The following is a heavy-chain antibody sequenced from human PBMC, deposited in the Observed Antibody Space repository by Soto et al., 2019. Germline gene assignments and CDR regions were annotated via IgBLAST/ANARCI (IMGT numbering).Heavy chain of an antibody. V-gene: IGHV3-30-3*01. D-gene: IGHD2-15*01. CDR1: GFTFSSYA. J-gene: IGHJ6*02. CDR3: ASSYCSGGSCYSPFGYYGMDV. Sequence: QVQLVESGGGVVQPGRSLRLSCAASGFTFSSYAMHWVRQAPGKGLEWVAVISYDGSNKYYADSVKGRFTISRDNSKNTLYLQMNSLRAEDTAVYYCASSYCSGGSCYSPFGYYGMDVWGQGTTVTDSS. CDR2: ISYDGSNK.